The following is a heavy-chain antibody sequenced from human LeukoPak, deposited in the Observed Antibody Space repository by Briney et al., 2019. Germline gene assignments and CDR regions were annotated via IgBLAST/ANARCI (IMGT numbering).Heavy chain of an antibody. CDR1: GFTFSSYA. J-gene: IGHJ4*02. Sequence: GGSLRLSCAASGFTFSSYAMSWVRQAPGKGLEWVSAISGSGGSTYYADSVKGRFTISRDNTKNTLYLQMNSLRAEDTAVCYCAKVGYSGYEGYWGQRTLVTVSS. CDR2: ISGSGGST. D-gene: IGHD5-12*01. V-gene: IGHV3-23*01. CDR3: AKVGYSGYEGY.